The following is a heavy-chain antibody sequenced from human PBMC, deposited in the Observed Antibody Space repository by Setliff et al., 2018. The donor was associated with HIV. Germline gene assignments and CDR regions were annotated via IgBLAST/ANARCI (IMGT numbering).Heavy chain of an antibody. CDR3: ARDPMRASNSLTYWFPDY. V-gene: IGHV3-7*01. CDR1: GFTFINYW. J-gene: IGHJ4*02. D-gene: IGHD2-8*02. CDR2: IKQDGSEK. Sequence: ETLSLSCAASGFTFINYWMTWVRQSPGKGLEWVANIKQDGSEKYYVDSVTGRFTISRDNSKNLLYLQMNNLRAEDTAVYYCARDPMRASNSLTYWFPDYWGQGALVTVSS.